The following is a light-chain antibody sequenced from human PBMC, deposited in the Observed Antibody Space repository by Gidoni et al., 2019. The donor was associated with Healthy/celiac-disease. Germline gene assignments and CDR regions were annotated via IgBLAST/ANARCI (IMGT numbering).Light chain of an antibody. CDR2: WAS. Sequence: VMTQSPDSLAVSLGERATINCKSSQSVLYSSNNKNYLAWYQQKPGQPPKLLIYWASTRESGVPDRFSGSGSGTDFTLTISSLQAEDVAVYYCQQYYSTPAFGQGTKLEIK. J-gene: IGKJ2*01. V-gene: IGKV4-1*01. CDR3: QQYYSTPA. CDR1: QSVLYSSNNKNY.